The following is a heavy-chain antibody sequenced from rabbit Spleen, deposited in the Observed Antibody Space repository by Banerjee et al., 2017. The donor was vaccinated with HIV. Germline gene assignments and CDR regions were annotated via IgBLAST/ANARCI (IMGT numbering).Heavy chain of an antibody. CDR3: ARGYGSSVYFRDYDMDL. V-gene: IGHV1S40*01. CDR1: GIDFSSYYY. Sequence: QSLEESGGDLVKPGGTLTLTCKASGIDFSSYYYMCWVRQAPGKGLEWIACIYTGSSGRTYYASWAKGRFTISKTSSSTVTLQMTSLTAADTATYFCARGYGSSVYFRDYDMDLWGQGTLVTVS. J-gene: IGHJ3*01. CDR2: IYTGSSGRT. D-gene: IGHD1-1*01.